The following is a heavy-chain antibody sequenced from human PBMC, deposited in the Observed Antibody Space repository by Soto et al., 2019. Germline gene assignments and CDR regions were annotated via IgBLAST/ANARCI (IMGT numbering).Heavy chain of an antibody. CDR3: ARGHPVWAPADFDY. D-gene: IGHD1-26*01. Sequence: TSETLSLTCAVYGGSFSGYYWSWIRQPPGKGLEWIGEINHSGSTNYNPSLKSRVTISVDTSKNQFSLKLSSVTAADTAVYYCARGHPVWAPADFDYWGQGTVVTVSS. V-gene: IGHV4-34*01. J-gene: IGHJ4*02. CDR1: GGSFSGYY. CDR2: INHSGST.